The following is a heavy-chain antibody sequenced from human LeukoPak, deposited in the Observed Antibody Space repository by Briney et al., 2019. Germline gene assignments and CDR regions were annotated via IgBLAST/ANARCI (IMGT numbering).Heavy chain of an antibody. D-gene: IGHD6-13*01. CDR3: ASFEPHPNSTSWDYYYYGMDV. V-gene: IGHV3-33*01. Sequence: PGGSLRLSCAASGFTFSSYGMHWVRQAPGKGLEWVAVIWYDGSNKYYADSVKGRFTISRDNSKNTLYLQMNSLRAEDTAVYYCASFEPHPNSTSWDYYYYGMDVWGQGTTVTVSS. CDR1: GFTFSSYG. J-gene: IGHJ6*02. CDR2: IWYDGSNK.